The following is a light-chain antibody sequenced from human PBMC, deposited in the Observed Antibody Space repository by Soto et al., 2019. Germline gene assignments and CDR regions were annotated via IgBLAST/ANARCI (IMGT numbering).Light chain of an antibody. CDR2: DTS. J-gene: IGKJ1*01. Sequence: DIPMTHSPSTLSASVRDRVTITCRASEFISSWLAWYQQKPGKAPKLLIYDTSTLASGVPSRFSGSGSGTGVALTIGGLQPDDFASYCCQQYNTFSWTFGPATMVDTK. CDR1: EFISSW. CDR3: QQYNTFSWT. V-gene: IGKV1-5*01.